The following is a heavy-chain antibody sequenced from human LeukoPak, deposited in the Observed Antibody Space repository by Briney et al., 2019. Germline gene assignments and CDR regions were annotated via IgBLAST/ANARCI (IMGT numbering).Heavy chain of an antibody. Sequence: PGGSLRLSCAASGFTFSSYSMSWLRQAPGKGLEWVSGISGGGGRYYAESVKGRFTISRDNSKNTLYLQVNSLRAEDTGVYYCAKEPPYCGGDCYFRLDYWGQGTLVTVSS. V-gene: IGHV3-23*01. CDR1: GFTFSSYS. J-gene: IGHJ4*02. CDR3: AKEPPYCGGDCYFRLDY. D-gene: IGHD2-21*02. CDR2: ISGGGGR.